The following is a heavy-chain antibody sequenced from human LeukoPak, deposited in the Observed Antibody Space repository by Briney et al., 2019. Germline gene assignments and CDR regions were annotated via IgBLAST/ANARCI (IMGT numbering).Heavy chain of an antibody. CDR2: ISSSGSTI. CDR3: ARDLVSSSWHVPPYMDV. D-gene: IGHD6-13*01. V-gene: IGHV3-11*04. J-gene: IGHJ6*03. CDR1: GFTFSDYY. Sequence: GGSLRLSCAASGFTFSDYYMSWIRQAPGKGLEWVSYISSSGSTIYYADSVKGRFTISRDNAKNSLYLQMNSLRAEDTAVYYCARDLVSSSWHVPPYMDVWGKGTTVTVSS.